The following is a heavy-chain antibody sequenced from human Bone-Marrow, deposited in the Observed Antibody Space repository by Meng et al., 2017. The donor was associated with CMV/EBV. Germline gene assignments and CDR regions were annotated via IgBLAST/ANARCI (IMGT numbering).Heavy chain of an antibody. CDR3: ARVGGGVQMAHTP. Sequence: SETLSLTCTVPGGSISSSSYYWGWIRQPLGKGLEWIGSIYYSGSTNYNPSLKSRVTISVDTSKNQFSLKLSSVTAADTAVYFCARVGGGVQMAHTPWGQGTLVTVSS. V-gene: IGHV4-39*07. CDR1: GGSISSSSYY. D-gene: IGHD5-24*01. J-gene: IGHJ5*02. CDR2: IYYSGST.